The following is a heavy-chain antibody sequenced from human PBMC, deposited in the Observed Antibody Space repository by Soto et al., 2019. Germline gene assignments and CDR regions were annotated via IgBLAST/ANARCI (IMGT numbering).Heavy chain of an antibody. CDR2: IWYDGSKK. CDR1: GIILSNYG. Sequence: SLRLSCAASGIILSNYGVHWVRQAPGKGLEWVAVIWYDGSKKYYADSVKGRFTISRDNSENTVYLQMNNLRAEDTALYYCARVNGGYSSGWFLYWGQGTLVTVSS. CDR3: ARVNGGYSSGWFLY. V-gene: IGHV3-33*01. D-gene: IGHD6-19*01. J-gene: IGHJ4*02.